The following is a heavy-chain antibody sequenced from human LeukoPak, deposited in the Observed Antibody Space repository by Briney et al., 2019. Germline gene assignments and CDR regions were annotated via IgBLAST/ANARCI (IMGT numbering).Heavy chain of an antibody. CDR1: GGSISSYY. CDR3: ARAENYYDTFDI. V-gene: IGHV4-59*01. CDR2: IYYSGST. D-gene: IGHD3-10*01. J-gene: IGHJ3*02. Sequence: SETLSLTCTVSGGSISSYYWSWIRQPPGKGLEWIGYIYYSGSTNYNPSLKSRVTISVDTSKNQFSLKLSSVTAADTAVYYCARAENYYDTFDIWGQGTMVTVSS.